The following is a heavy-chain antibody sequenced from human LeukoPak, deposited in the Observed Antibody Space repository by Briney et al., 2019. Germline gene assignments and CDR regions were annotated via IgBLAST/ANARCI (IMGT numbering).Heavy chain of an antibody. Sequence: RPGGSLRLSCAASGFTFSDYYMSWIRQAPGKGLEWVSYISSSGSTIYYADSVKGRFTISRDNAKNSLYLQMNSLRAEDTAVYYCARWAAEAGATFFDYWGQGTLVTVSS. D-gene: IGHD1-26*01. CDR1: GFTFSDYY. CDR2: ISSSGSTI. J-gene: IGHJ4*02. V-gene: IGHV3-11*04. CDR3: ARWAAEAGATFFDY.